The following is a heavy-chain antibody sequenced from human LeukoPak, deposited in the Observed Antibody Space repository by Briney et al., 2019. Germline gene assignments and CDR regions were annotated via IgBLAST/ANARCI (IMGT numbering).Heavy chain of an antibody. Sequence: PGGSLRLSCAASGFPLSSYSINWVRQAPGKGLEWVSYISSSGSALYYVDSVKGRFTVSRDNAKNSLFLQMNSPRAEDTAVYYCVRVKGNYFDYWGQGALVTVSS. CDR3: VRVKGNYFDY. J-gene: IGHJ4*02. CDR1: GFPLSSYS. CDR2: ISSSGSAL. V-gene: IGHV3-48*01.